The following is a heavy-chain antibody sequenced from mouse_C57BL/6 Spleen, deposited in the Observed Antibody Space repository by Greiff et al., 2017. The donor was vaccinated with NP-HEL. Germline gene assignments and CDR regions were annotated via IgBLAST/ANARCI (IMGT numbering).Heavy chain of an antibody. V-gene: IGHV5-9-1*02. Sequence: EVHLVESGEGLVKPGGSLKLSCAASGFTFSSYAMSWVRQTPEKRLEWVAYISSGGDYIYYADTVKGRFTISRDNARNTLYLQMSSLKSEDTAMYYCTGDGRDYDEAWFACWGKGTLVTVSA. J-gene: IGHJ3*01. CDR2: ISSGGDYI. D-gene: IGHD2-4*01. CDR1: GFTFSSYA. CDR3: TGDGRDYDEAWFAC.